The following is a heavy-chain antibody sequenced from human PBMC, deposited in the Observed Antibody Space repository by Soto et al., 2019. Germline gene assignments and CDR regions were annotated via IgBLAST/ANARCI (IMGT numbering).Heavy chain of an antibody. CDR1: GGSFSGNY. D-gene: IGHD6-19*01. CDR2: INHSGST. Sequence: QVQLQQWGAGLLKPSETLSLTCAVYGGSFSGNYWRWISKPPGKGLGWIREINHSGSTNYNPAHTSRVTIAIDRSKKQVSLNLGAVTAPDSAGYCCATIPGGCMAAVDVWGQGSMVTVSS. J-gene: IGHJ3*01. V-gene: IGHV4-34*01. CDR3: ATIPGGCMAAVDV.